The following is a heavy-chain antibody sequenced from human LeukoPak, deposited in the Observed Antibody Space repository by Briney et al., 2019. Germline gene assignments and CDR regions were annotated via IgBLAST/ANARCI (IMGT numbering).Heavy chain of an antibody. CDR1: GGTSRSSA. J-gene: IGHJ3*02. V-gene: IGHV1-69*06. CDR3: ASSSSCSITSCDREDAFDI. D-gene: IGHD2-2*01. CDR2: IIAIFGTA. Sequence: ASVKVSCKASGGTSRSSAISWVRPAPGRGLEWMGGIIAIFGTANYAQKFQGRVTITADKSTSTAYMELSSLRSEDTAVYYCASSSSCSITSCDREDAFDIWGQATMATVSS.